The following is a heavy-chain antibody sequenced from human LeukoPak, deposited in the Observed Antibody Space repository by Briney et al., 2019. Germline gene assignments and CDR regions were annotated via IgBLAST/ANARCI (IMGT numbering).Heavy chain of an antibody. V-gene: IGHV3-21*01. CDR3: ARVGLSTARLGYCSGGICYGYYFDY. J-gene: IGHJ4*02. D-gene: IGHD2-15*01. Sequence: GGSLRLSCAASGFTFSSYSMNWVRQAPGKGLEWVSSISSSSSYIYYADSVKGRFTISRDNAKNSLYLQMNSLRAEDTAVYYCARVGLSTARLGYCSGGICYGYYFDYWGQGTLVTVSS. CDR1: GFTFSSYS. CDR2: ISSSSSYI.